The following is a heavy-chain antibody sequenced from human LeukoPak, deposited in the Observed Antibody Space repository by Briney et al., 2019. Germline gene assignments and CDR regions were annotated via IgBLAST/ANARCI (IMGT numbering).Heavy chain of an antibody. CDR2: IYSGGST. V-gene: IGHV3-53*01. D-gene: IGHD3-22*01. CDR1: GFTVSSNY. Sequence: PGGSLRLSCAASGFTVSSNYMSWVRQAPGKGLEWVSVIYSGGSTYYAGSVKGRFTISRDNSKNTLFLQMNSLRVEDTAVYYCARVGSYYDNSGYPYWGQGTLVTVSS. J-gene: IGHJ4*02. CDR3: ARVGSYYDNSGYPY.